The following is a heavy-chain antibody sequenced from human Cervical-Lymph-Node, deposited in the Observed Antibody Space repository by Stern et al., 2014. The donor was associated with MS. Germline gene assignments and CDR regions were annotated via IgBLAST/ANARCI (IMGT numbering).Heavy chain of an antibody. D-gene: IGHD1-20*01. CDR3: ARYNWGSKDDC. J-gene: IGHJ4*02. CDR1: GFTFSSYW. Sequence: EDQLVESGGGLVQPGGSLRLSCAASGFTFSSYWMYWVRQGPGKGLVWVSRINPDGTYTNHADSVKGRFTVSRDNAKNTLYLHMNSLRAEDTAVYYCARYNWGSKDDCWGQGTLVTVSS. CDR2: INPDGTYT. V-gene: IGHV3-74*02.